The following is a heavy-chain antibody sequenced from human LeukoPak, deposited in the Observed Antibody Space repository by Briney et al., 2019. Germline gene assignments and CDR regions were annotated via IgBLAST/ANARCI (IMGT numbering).Heavy chain of an antibody. D-gene: IGHD3-10*01. V-gene: IGHV3-30*18. CDR2: ISYDGSNK. J-gene: IGHJ4*02. Sequence: QPGRSLRLSCAASGFTFSSYGMRWVRQAPGKGLEWVAVISYDGSNKYYADSVKGRFTISRDNSKNTLYLQMNSLRAEDTAVYYGAKDWGGTMVRGGGYYFDYWGQGTLVTVSS. CDR3: AKDWGGTMVRGGGYYFDY. CDR1: GFTFSSYG.